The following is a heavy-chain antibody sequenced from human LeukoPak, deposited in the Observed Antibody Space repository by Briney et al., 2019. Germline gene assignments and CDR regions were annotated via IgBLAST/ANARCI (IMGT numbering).Heavy chain of an antibody. D-gene: IGHD6-19*01. CDR1: GFTFSSYA. V-gene: IGHV3-30*04. Sequence: PGGSLRLSCAASGFTFSSYAMHWVRQAPGKGLEWVAVISYDGSNKYYADSVKGRFTISRDNSKNTLYLQMNSLRAEDTAVYYCAKESSGWSYNPMTDFDYWGQGTLVTVSS. J-gene: IGHJ4*02. CDR3: AKESSGWSYNPMTDFDY. CDR2: ISYDGSNK.